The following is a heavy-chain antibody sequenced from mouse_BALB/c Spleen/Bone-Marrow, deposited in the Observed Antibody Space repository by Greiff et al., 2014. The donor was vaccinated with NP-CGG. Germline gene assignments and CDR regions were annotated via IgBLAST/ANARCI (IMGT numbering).Heavy chain of an antibody. CDR3: VRPDDYGTWVAY. CDR2: KSNGGIYT. D-gene: IGHD2-4*01. CDR1: GFKKRRKG. V-gene: IGHV5-6*01. J-gene: IGHJ3*01. Sequence: EGMLVESGGEIEKPGGSLKPARAASGFKKRRKGRGREGKKKEKRREGGGEKSNGGIYTYYPDTVKGRFTISRDNAKNTLYLQMSSLKSEDTAMYYGVRPDDYGTWVAYWGQGTLVTVSA.